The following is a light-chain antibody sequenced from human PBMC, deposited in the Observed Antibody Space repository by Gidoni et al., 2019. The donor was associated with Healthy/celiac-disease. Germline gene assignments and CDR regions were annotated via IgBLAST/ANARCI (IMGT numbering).Light chain of an antibody. V-gene: IGKV1-39*01. CDR1: QSISSY. J-gene: IGKJ1*01. CDR3: QQSYSTPPWT. CDR2: AAS. Sequence: EIQMTQSQSSLSASVGDRVTITCRASQSISSYLNWYQQKPGKAPKLLIYAASSLQSGVPSRFSGSGSGTDFTLTISSLQPEDIATYYCQQSYSTPPWTFGQGTRLEIK.